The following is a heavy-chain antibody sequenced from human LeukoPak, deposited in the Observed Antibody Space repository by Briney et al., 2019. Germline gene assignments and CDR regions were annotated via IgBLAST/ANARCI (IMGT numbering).Heavy chain of an antibody. CDR3: ARDPYSGSYGPYYYYFMDV. D-gene: IGHD1-26*01. J-gene: IGHJ6*03. CDR1: GFTFSNYN. V-gene: IGHV3-21*01. CDR2: ITTSSTYI. Sequence: GGSLRLSCAASGFTFSNYNMNWVRQAPGKGLKWVSSITTSSTYIYYADSVKGRFTISRDNAKNSLYLQMNSLRAEDTAVYFCARDPYSGSYGPYYYYFMDVWGKGTTVTISS.